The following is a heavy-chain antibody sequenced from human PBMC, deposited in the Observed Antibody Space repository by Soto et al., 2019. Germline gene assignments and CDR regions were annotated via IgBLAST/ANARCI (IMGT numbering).Heavy chain of an antibody. Sequence: QVQLQESGPGLVKPSETLSLTCTVSVGSISSYYWSWIRQPPGKGLEWIGYIYYSGSTDYNPSLKSRVSMSVDPSKNQFSLKLSSVTAADTAVYYCARSAPDLDFDYWGQGTLVTVSS. J-gene: IGHJ4*02. CDR3: ARSAPDLDFDY. CDR2: IYYSGST. V-gene: IGHV4-59*13. CDR1: VGSISSYY.